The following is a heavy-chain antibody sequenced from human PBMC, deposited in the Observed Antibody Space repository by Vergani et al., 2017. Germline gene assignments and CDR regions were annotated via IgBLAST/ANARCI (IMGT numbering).Heavy chain of an antibody. CDR3: TRKGDEELGYCSGGSCEYFDY. CDR2: IRSKAYGGTT. V-gene: IGHV3-49*03. CDR1: GFTFGDYA. D-gene: IGHD2-15*01. Sequence: EVQLVESGGGLVQPGRSLRLSCTASGFTFGDYAMSWFRQAPGKGLEWVGFIRSKAYGGTTEYAASVKGRFTISRDDSKSIAYLQMNSLKTEDTAVYYCTRKGDEELGYCSGGSCEYFDYWGQGTLVTVSS. J-gene: IGHJ4*02.